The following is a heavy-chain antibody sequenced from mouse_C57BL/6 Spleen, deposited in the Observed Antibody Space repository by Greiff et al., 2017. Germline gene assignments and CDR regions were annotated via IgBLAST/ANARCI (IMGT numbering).Heavy chain of an antibody. J-gene: IGHJ3*01. CDR1: GYTFTSYW. CDR3: ARNYYGTGFAY. V-gene: IGHV1-50*01. Sequence: QVQLQQPGAELVKPGASVKLSCKASGYTFTSYWMQWVKQRPGQGLEWIGEIDPSDSYTNYNQKFQGKATLTVDTSSSTAYMQLSSLTSEDSAVDYCARNYYGTGFAYWGQGTLVTVSA. D-gene: IGHD1-1*01. CDR2: IDPSDSYT.